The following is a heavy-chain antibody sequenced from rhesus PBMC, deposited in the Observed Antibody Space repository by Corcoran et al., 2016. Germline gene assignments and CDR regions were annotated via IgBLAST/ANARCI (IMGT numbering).Heavy chain of an antibody. J-gene: IGHJ4*01. Sequence: QVQLQESGPGLVKPSETLSLTCAVSGGSISSSNWGSWIRQPPGKGLEWIGYSSGSSGSTYYNPSLKSRVTISKDTSKNQFSLKLSSVTAADTAVYYCARDLGKIDYWGQGVLVTVSS. D-gene: IGHD1-44*01. CDR2: SSGSSGST. CDR1: GGSISSSNW. CDR3: ARDLGKIDY. V-gene: IGHV4S19*01.